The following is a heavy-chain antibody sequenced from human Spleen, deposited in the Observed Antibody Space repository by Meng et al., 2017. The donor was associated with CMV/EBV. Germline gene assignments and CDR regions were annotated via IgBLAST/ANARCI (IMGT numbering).Heavy chain of an antibody. D-gene: IGHD2-2*01. V-gene: IGHV3-23*01. CDR2: ISGSGGST. J-gene: IGHJ4*02. CDR3: VRGCSSTSCYPFDY. Sequence: GGSLRLSCAASGFTFSNYAMSWVRQPPGKGLEWVSAISGSGGSTYYADSVKGRFTISRDNAKNTLYLQMNSLRAEDTAVYYCVRGCSSTSCYPFDYWGQGTLVTVSS. CDR1: GFTFSNYA.